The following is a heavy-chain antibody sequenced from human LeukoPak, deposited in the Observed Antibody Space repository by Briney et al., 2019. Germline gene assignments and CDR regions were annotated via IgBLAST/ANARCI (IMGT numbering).Heavy chain of an antibody. CDR1: GDSITTGSYY. V-gene: IGHV4-39*07. CDR3: ARDLMGRRYYYDSTGYAHFDY. D-gene: IGHD3-22*01. Sequence: SETLSLTCTVSGDSITTGSYYWAWIRQPPGKGLEWIGSVYYSGTTHYLASLKSRVTISVDTSKNQFSLNLTSVTAADTAVYYCARDLMGRRYYYDSTGYAHFDYWGQGILVTVSS. CDR2: VYYSGTT. J-gene: IGHJ4*02.